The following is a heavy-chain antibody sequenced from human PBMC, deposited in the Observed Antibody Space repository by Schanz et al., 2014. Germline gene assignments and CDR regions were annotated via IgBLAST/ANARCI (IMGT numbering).Heavy chain of an antibody. Sequence: QVQLVESGGGVVQPGRSLRLSCAASGFTFSSYAMHWVRQAPGKGLEWVAVISYDGRNKYYADSVKGRFTISRDNSKNTLYLQMNSLRSEDTAVYYCAKDSTHIDIVLVPTAIDSWGQGTLVTVSS. CDR2: ISYDGRNK. D-gene: IGHD2-2*01. V-gene: IGHV3-30-3*01. CDR3: AKDSTHIDIVLVPTAIDS. CDR1: GFTFSSYA. J-gene: IGHJ4*02.